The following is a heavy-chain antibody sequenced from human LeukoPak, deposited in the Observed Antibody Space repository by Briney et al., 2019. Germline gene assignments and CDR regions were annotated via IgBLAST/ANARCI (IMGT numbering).Heavy chain of an antibody. Sequence: GGSLRLSCAASGLTFSSYWMHWVRQAPGKGLVWVSRINSDGSSTSYADSVKGRFTISRDNAKNTLYLQMNSLRAEDTAVYYCAKDWGYSYGYDYWGQGTLVTVSS. D-gene: IGHD5-18*01. V-gene: IGHV3-74*01. CDR1: GLTFSSYW. CDR2: INSDGSST. CDR3: AKDWGYSYGYDY. J-gene: IGHJ4*02.